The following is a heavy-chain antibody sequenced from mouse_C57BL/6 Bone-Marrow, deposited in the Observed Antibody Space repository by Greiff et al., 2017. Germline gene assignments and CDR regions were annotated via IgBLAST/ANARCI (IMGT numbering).Heavy chain of an antibody. J-gene: IGHJ2*01. Sequence: LQESGAELARPGASVKLSCKASGYTFTSYGISWVKQRTGQGLEWIGEIYPRSGNTYYNEKFKGKATLTADKSSSTAYMELRSLTSEDSAVYFCASSLSGTGGFDYWGQGTTLTVSS. V-gene: IGHV1-81*01. D-gene: IGHD4-1*01. CDR3: ASSLSGTGGFDY. CDR1: GYTFTSYG. CDR2: IYPRSGNT.